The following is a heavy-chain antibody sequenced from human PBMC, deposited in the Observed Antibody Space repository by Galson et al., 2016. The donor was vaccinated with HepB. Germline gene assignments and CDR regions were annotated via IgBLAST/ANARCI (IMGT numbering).Heavy chain of an antibody. CDR3: ARIQPYTMPTAAGFDY. Sequence: PALVKPTQTLTLTCTVSGFSLSKTRMGVSWIRQPPGKALEWVAHISSNDEKSYSTSLKSRLTISKDTSKSQVVLTMTKMDPVDTATYYCARIQPYTMPTAAGFDYWGQGTLVTVSS. J-gene: IGHJ4*02. D-gene: IGHD6-25*01. CDR1: GFSLSKTRMG. V-gene: IGHV2-26*01. CDR2: ISSNDEK.